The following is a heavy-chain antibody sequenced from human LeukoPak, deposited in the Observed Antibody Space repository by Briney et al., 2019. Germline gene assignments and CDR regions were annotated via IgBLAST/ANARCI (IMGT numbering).Heavy chain of an antibody. CDR2: ISGSGGST. Sequence: PGGSLRLSCAAPGFTFSSYAMSWVRQAPGKGLEWVSAISGSGGSTYYADSVKGRFTISRDNSKNTLYLQMNSLRAEDTAVYYCAKDRRVVVIELFDPWGQGTLVTVSS. D-gene: IGHD3-22*01. J-gene: IGHJ5*02. CDR3: AKDRRVVVIELFDP. CDR1: GFTFSSYA. V-gene: IGHV3-23*01.